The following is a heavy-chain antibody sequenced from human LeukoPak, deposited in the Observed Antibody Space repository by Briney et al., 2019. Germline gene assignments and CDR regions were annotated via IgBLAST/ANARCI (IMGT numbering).Heavy chain of an antibody. Sequence: SVKVSCKASGGTFSSNAVSWVRQAPGQGLEWMGRIIPIFGTANYAQKFQGRVTITTDESTSTAYMELSSLRSEDTAVYYCARALPYGDPADYWGQGTLVTVSS. CDR2: IIPIFGTA. D-gene: IGHD4-17*01. V-gene: IGHV1-69*05. CDR1: GGTFSSNA. J-gene: IGHJ4*02. CDR3: ARALPYGDPADY.